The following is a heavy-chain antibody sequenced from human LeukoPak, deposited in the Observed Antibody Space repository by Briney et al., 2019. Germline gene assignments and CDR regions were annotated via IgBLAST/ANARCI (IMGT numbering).Heavy chain of an antibody. CDR2: IRYDGSNK. CDR3: AKDEEEDSTPEFDY. J-gene: IGHJ4*02. CDR1: GFTFSTYS. D-gene: IGHD1-14*01. Sequence: PGGSLRLSCAASGFTFSTYSMNWVRQAPGKGLEWVAFIRYDGSNKYYADSVKGRFTISRDNSKNTLYLQMNSLRAEDTAVYYCAKDEEEDSTPEFDYWGQGTLVTVSS. V-gene: IGHV3-30*02.